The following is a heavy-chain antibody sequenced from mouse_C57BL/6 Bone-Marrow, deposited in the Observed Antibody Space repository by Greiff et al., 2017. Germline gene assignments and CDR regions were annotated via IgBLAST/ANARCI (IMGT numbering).Heavy chain of an antibody. CDR3: TRTYGSPDY. CDR2: IDPETGGT. J-gene: IGHJ2*01. Sequence: QVQLQQSGAELVRPGASVTLSCKASGYTFTDYEMHWVKQTPVHGLAWIGAIDPETGGTAYNQKFKGKAILTADKSSSTAYMELRSLTSEDSAVYYCTRTYGSPDYWGQGTTLTVSS. D-gene: IGHD1-1*01. CDR1: GYTFTDYE. V-gene: IGHV1-15*01.